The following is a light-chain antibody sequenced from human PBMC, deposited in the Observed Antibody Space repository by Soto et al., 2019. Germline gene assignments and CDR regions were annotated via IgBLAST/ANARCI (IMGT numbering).Light chain of an antibody. CDR3: AAWDDSLSGVV. CDR2: RYN. V-gene: IGLV1-47*01. J-gene: IGLJ2*01. CDR1: SSNIGSNY. Sequence: QSVLTQPPSASGTPGQRVTISCSGSSSNIGSNYVYWYQQLPGTAPKLLIYRYNQRPSGVPDRFSGSKSGTSASLAIRGLRSEDEADYYCAAWDDSLSGVVFGGGTKLTVL.